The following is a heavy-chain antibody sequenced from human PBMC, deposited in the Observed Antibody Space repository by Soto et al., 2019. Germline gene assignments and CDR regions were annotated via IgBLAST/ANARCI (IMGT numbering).Heavy chain of an antibody. D-gene: IGHD3-10*01. J-gene: IGHJ6*02. CDR1: SFIFSNYW. Sequence: EVQLVESGGGLVQPGGSLRLSCEASSFIFSNYWMHWVRHAPGKGLVWVSRINSDGSSTGYADSVKGRFTILRDNAKNTLYLQLNSLTVEDTGVYFCARPLRRTAYYYAMDVWGRGTTVTVSS. CDR2: INSDGSST. CDR3: ARPLRRTAYYYAMDV. V-gene: IGHV3-74*01.